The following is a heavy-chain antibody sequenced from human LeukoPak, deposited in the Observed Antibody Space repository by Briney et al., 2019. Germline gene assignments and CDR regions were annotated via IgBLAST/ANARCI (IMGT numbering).Heavy chain of an antibody. CDR1: GYTFTSYY. Sequence: ASVKVSCKASGYTFTSYYMHWVRQAPGQGLEWMGIINPSGGSTSYAQKFQGRVTMTRDTSTSTVYMGLSSLRSEDTAVYYCARHYYGSPDPYGMDVWGKGITVTVSS. V-gene: IGHV1-46*01. CDR3: ARHYYGSPDPYGMDV. D-gene: IGHD3-10*01. CDR2: INPSGGST. J-gene: IGHJ6*04.